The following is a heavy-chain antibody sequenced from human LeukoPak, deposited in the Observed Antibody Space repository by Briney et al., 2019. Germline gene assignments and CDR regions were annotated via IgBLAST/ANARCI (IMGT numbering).Heavy chain of an antibody. V-gene: IGHV3-33*01. Sequence: GRSLRLSCAASGFTFSSYGMHWVRQAPGKGLEWVAVIWYDGSNKCYADSVKGRFTISRDNSKNTLHLQMNSLRAEDTAVYYCAGDYGEYYYGMDVWGQGTTVTVSS. J-gene: IGHJ6*02. CDR2: IWYDGSNK. CDR1: GFTFSSYG. CDR3: AGDYGEYYYGMDV. D-gene: IGHD4-17*01.